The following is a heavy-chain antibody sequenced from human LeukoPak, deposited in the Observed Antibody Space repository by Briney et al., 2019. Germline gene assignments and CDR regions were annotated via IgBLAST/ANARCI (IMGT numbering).Heavy chain of an antibody. Sequence: ASVKVSCKASGYTFTSYTIHWVRQAPGQSLEWMGWISIGRGDSKCSQEFQGRVTLTRDTSATTAYLEVSSLRPEDMAVYYCAREPDYDILTGYSPFDYWGQGTLVTVSS. CDR1: GYTFTSYT. D-gene: IGHD3-9*01. J-gene: IGHJ4*02. V-gene: IGHV1-3*03. CDR2: ISIGRGDS. CDR3: AREPDYDILTGYSPFDY.